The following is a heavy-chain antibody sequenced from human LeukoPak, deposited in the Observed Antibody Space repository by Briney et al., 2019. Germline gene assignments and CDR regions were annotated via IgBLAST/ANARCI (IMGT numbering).Heavy chain of an antibody. Sequence: ASVKVSCKASGYTFTGYYMHRVRQAPGQGLEWMGWINPNSGGTNYAQKFQGRVTMTRDTSISTAYMELSRLRSDDTAVYYCARDMSEWLPTPDDAFDIWGQGTMVTVSS. J-gene: IGHJ3*02. V-gene: IGHV1-2*02. D-gene: IGHD5-12*01. CDR3: ARDMSEWLPTPDDAFDI. CDR1: GYTFTGYY. CDR2: INPNSGGT.